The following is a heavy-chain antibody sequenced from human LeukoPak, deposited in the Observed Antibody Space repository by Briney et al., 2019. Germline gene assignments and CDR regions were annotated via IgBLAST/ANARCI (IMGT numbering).Heavy chain of an antibody. Sequence: ASVKVSCKASGYTFTGYYMHWVRQAPGQGLEWMGWINPNSSGTNYAQKFQGRVTMTRDTSISTAYMELSRLRSDDTAVYYCAREKERIRTFDYWGQGTLVTVSS. CDR2: INPNSSGT. D-gene: IGHD1-26*01. J-gene: IGHJ4*02. CDR1: GYTFTGYY. V-gene: IGHV1-2*02. CDR3: AREKERIRTFDY.